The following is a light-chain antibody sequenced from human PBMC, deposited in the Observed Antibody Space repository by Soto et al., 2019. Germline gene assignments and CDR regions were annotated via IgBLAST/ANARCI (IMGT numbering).Light chain of an antibody. Sequence: QSALTQPASVSGSPGQSITISCTGTSNDVGGYNYVSWCQQHPGKAPKLMIYEVSNRPSGVSNRFSGSKSGNTASLTISGLQAEDEADYYCSSYTITNTYVFGTGTKVT. CDR1: SNDVGGYNY. J-gene: IGLJ1*01. CDR2: EVS. V-gene: IGLV2-14*01. CDR3: SSYTITNTYV.